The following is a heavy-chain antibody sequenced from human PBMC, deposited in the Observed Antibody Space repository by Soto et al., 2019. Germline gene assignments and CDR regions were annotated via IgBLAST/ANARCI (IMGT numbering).Heavy chain of an antibody. D-gene: IGHD4-17*01. V-gene: IGHV3-23*01. J-gene: IGHJ4*02. Sequence: GSLRLSCAASGFAFNSYAMSWVRQAPGKGLEWVSVISGSGGGTYYADSVKGRFTTSRDNSKSTLYLQMNSLRAEDTAVYYCAKVPGDYRKFDYWGQGTLVTVSS. CDR3: AKVPGDYRKFDY. CDR2: ISGSGGGT. CDR1: GFAFNSYA.